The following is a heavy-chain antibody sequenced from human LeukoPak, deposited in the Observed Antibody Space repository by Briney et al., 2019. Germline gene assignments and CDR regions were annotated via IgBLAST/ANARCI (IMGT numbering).Heavy chain of an antibody. J-gene: IGHJ4*02. CDR2: IYSGGGT. CDR1: GFIVSSNS. D-gene: IGHD5-12*01. CDR3: MWISAGGY. V-gene: IGHV3-53*01. Sequence: GGSLRLSCAASGFIVSSNSMTWVRQAPGRGLEWVSVIYSGGGTYYADSVKGRFTVSRDNSKNTVSLQMNSLRPEDTAIYDCMWISAGGYWGQGTLVTVSS.